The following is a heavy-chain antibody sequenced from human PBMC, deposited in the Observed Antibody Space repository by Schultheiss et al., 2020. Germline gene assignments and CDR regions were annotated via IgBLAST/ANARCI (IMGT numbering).Heavy chain of an antibody. V-gene: IGHV4-31*11. CDR3: ARSLGYGDYFFDY. Sequence: SETLSLTCAVSGGSISSGGYYWSWIRQHPGKGLEWIGYIYYSGSTYYNPSLKSRVTISVDTSKNQFSLKLSSVTAADTAVYYCARSLGYGDYFFDYWGQGTLVTVSS. CDR2: IYYSGST. J-gene: IGHJ4*02. CDR1: GGSISSGGYY. D-gene: IGHD4-17*01.